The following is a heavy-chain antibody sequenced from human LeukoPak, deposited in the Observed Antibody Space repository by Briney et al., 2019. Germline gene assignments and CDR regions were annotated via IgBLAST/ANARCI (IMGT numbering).Heavy chain of an antibody. CDR2: ISSSSSYI. Sequence: PGGSLRLSCAASGFTFSSYSMNWVRQAPGKGLEWVSSISSSSSYIYYADSVKGRFTISRDNAKNSLYLQMNSLRAEDTAVYYCARDAGSRYCSSTSCYRAGPGGFDPWGLGTLVTVSS. V-gene: IGHV3-21*01. D-gene: IGHD2-2*02. J-gene: IGHJ5*02. CDR1: GFTFSSYS. CDR3: ARDAGSRYCSSTSCYRAGPGGFDP.